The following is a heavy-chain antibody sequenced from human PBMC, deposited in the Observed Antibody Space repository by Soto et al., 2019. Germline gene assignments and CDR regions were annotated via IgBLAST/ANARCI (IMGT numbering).Heavy chain of an antibody. CDR1: GCTVSSNY. D-gene: IGHD6-6*01. J-gene: IGHJ5*01. V-gene: IGHV3-53*02. CDR3: ARAWWSSSRWFDT. Sequence: EVQLVETGGGLIQPGGSRRLSCEVTGCTVSSNYMSWVRQAPGKWLEWVSVIYSGGTKYYADSVKGRFTISRDDSKNKLYLQMNSLRAEDTAVYYCARAWWSSSRWFDTWGHGTMVNVSS. CDR2: IYSGGTK.